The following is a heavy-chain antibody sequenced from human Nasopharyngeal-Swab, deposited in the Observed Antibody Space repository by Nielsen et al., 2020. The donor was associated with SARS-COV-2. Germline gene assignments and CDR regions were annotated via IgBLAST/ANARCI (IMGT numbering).Heavy chain of an antibody. CDR3: ARMGYADY. Sequence: SETLSLTCTVSGDSISRYYWSWFRQPPGKGLEWIGYIYYTGSTNYNPSLRSRVTISIDTSKKHFSLELTSLTAADTAVYYCARMGYADYWGQGILVTVSS. CDR2: IYYTGST. D-gene: IGHD2-8*01. J-gene: IGHJ4*02. CDR1: GDSISRYY. V-gene: IGHV4-59*01.